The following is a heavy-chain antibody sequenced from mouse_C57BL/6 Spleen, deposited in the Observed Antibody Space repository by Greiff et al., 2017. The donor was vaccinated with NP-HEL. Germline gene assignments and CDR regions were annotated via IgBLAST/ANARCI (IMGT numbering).Heavy chain of an antibody. CDR1: GFTFSDYG. V-gene: IGHV5-17*01. CDR2: ISSGSSTI. D-gene: IGHD2-3*01. Sequence: EVKLQESGGGLVKPGGSLKLSCAASGFTFSDYGMHWVRQAPEKGLEWVAYISSGSSTIYYADTVKGRFTISRDNAKNTLFLQMTSLRSEDTAMYYCARRWLDAMDYWGQGTSVTVSS. J-gene: IGHJ4*01. CDR3: ARRWLDAMDY.